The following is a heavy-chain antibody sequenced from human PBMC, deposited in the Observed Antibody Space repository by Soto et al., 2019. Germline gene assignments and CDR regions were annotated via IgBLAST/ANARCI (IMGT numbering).Heavy chain of an antibody. J-gene: IGHJ4*02. CDR2: IDIGGNT. CDR3: XXGXXXXXXXXXXXXXDY. CDR1: GFSVTNNY. V-gene: IGHV3-66*01. Sequence: EVQVVESGGGLVQPGGSLRLSCAASGFSVTNNYRNWVRQAPGKGLEWLSLIDIGGNTYYADSVKDRFTVSRDNSRNTLYLHMDSLRAEDTAVYYCXXGXXXXXXXXXXXXXDYWGQGALVTVSP.